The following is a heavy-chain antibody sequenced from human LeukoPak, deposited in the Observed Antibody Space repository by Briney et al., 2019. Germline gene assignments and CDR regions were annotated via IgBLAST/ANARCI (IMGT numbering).Heavy chain of an antibody. J-gene: IGHJ4*02. D-gene: IGHD6-19*01. Sequence: GGSLRHSCAASGFTVSSNYMSWVRQAPGKGLEWVSVIYSAGNTYYADSVKGRFTISRHNSENTLYLHMNSLRVEDTAVYFCARGGTPGYSSGRIDYWGQGTLVTVSS. V-gene: IGHV3-53*04. CDR2: IYSAGNT. CDR1: GFTVSSNY. CDR3: ARGGTPGYSSGRIDY.